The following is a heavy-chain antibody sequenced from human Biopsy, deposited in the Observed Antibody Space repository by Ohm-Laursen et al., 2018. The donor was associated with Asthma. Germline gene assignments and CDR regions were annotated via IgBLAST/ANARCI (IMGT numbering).Heavy chain of an antibody. CDR2: IHKNGIG. J-gene: IGHJ3*01. Sequence: SETLSLTCTVSNGSISSNFYYWGWIRQPPGKGLEWVGSIHKNGIGYYKSSLKSRLTISVDTSKNQFSLKVTSVTAADTAVYYCARQKLAAAEGLFDLWGQGTMVTVSS. CDR3: ARQKLAAAEGLFDL. V-gene: IGHV4-39*01. D-gene: IGHD6-13*01. CDR1: NGSISSNFYY.